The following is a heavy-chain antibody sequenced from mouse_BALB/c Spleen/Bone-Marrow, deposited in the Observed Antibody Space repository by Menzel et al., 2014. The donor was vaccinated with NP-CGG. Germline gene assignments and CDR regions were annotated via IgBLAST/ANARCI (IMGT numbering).Heavy chain of an antibody. CDR1: GFTFSNYW. Sequence: EVKLMESGGGLVQPGGSMKLSCVASGFTFSNYWMNRVRQSPEKGLEWVAEIRLKSNNYATHYAESVKGRFTISRDDSKSSVYLQMNNLRAEDTGIYYCTREGLRRGFAYWGQGTLVTVSA. D-gene: IGHD2-2*01. CDR2: IRLKSNNYAT. V-gene: IGHV6-6*02. J-gene: IGHJ3*01. CDR3: TREGLRRGFAY.